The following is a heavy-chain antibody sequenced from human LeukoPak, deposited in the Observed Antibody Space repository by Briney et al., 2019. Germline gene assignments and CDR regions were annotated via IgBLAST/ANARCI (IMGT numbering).Heavy chain of an antibody. CDR1: GFTFSSYA. D-gene: IGHD3-10*02. CDR3: AKEVFGEYYDGFDY. V-gene: IGHV3-23*01. CDR2: ISVNGVTT. J-gene: IGHJ4*02. Sequence: GGSLRLSCAASGFTFSSYAMSWVRQAPGEGLERVSRISVNGVTTYYADSVKGRFTISRDNSRNTLFLQMNSLRAEDTAVYYCAKEVFGEYYDGFDYWGQGTLVTVSS.